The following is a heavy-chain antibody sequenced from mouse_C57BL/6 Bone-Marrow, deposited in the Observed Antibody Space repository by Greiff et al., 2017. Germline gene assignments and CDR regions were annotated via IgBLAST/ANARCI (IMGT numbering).Heavy chain of an antibody. CDR1: GYSFTGYY. CDR3: ARDSSGYVRYFDY. Sequence: VQLQPSGPELVKPGASVKISCKASGYSFTGYYMNWVKQSPEKSLEWIGEINPSTGGTTYNQKFKAKATLTVYKSSSTAYMQLKSLTSEDSAVDYCARDSSGYVRYFDYWGQGTTLTVSS. CDR2: INPSTGGT. V-gene: IGHV1-42*01. J-gene: IGHJ2*01. D-gene: IGHD3-2*02.